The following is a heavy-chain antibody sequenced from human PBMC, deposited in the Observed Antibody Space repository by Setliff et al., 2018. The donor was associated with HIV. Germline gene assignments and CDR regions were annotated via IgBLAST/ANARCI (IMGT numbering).Heavy chain of an antibody. J-gene: IGHJ3*01. V-gene: IGHV4-59*12. CDR1: DSAMDSYY. D-gene: IGHD3-9*01. Sequence: KASETMSLTSTVSDSAMDSYYWSWVRQSPGRGLEYIGYIYWTGKTDYNPSLKSRVTISLDTSGNQFSLKLNSVTGADTAVYYCAKISPRGYSDITTGRLTDPFDVWGPGTMVTVSS. CDR2: IYWTGKT. CDR3: AKISPRGYSDITTGRLTDPFDV.